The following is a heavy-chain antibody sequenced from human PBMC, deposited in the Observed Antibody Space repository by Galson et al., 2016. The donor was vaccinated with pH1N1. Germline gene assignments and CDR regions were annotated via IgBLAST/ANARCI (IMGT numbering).Heavy chain of an antibody. CDR1: GFNPSNYA. V-gene: IGHV3-48*01. CDR2: ISCSGSTI. Sequence: SLRLSCAASGFNPSNYAMIWVRQGPGKGLEWVSDISCSGSTIYYGDSVKGRFTISRDNAKNSLHLEMNSLRVEDTALYYCARVSQSEYAMDVWGQGTTVTVSS. J-gene: IGHJ6*02. CDR3: ARVSQSEYAMDV.